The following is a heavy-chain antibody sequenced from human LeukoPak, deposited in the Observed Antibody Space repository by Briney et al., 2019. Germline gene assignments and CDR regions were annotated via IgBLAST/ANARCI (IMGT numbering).Heavy chain of an antibody. CDR1: GFTFDDYG. CDR2: INWNGGST. CDR3: ARVGCSSTSCYYFDY. D-gene: IGHD2-2*01. V-gene: IGHV3-20*04. J-gene: IGHJ4*02. Sequence: TGGSLRLSCAASGFTFDDYGMSWVRQAPGKGLEWVSGINWNGGSTGYADSVKGRFTISRDNAKSSLYLQMNSLRAEDTALYYCARVGCSSTSCYYFDYWGQGTLVTVSS.